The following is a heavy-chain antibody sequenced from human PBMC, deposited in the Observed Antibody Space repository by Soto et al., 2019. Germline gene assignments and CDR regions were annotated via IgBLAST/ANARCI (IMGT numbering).Heavy chain of an antibody. J-gene: IGHJ4*02. D-gene: IGHD1-7*01. V-gene: IGHV3-30-3*01. CDR2: ISYDGSNK. CDR3: ARDRAPLYHWNYLDFDY. Sequence: SLRLSCAASGFTFSSYAMHWVRQAPGKGLEWVAVISYDGSNKYYADSVKGRFTISRDNSKNTLYLQMNSLRAEDTAVYYCARDRAPLYHWNYLDFDYWGQGTLVTVSS. CDR1: GFTFSSYA.